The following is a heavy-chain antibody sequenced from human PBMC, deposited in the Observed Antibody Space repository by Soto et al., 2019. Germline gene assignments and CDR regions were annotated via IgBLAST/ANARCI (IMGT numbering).Heavy chain of an antibody. CDR3: VRGRALDSSGHWFDT. CDR1: GRPVSSGGYY. CDR2: IYHIGSP. Sequence: TLSLTCTVSGRPVSSGGYYWTWIRQHPGRGPEWIGYIYHIGSPYYNPSLENRVTISLDTSKNQFSLNLTSVTAADTAIYYCVRGRALDSSGHWFDTWGQGTLVTVSS. V-gene: IGHV4-31*03. J-gene: IGHJ5*02. D-gene: IGHD3-22*01.